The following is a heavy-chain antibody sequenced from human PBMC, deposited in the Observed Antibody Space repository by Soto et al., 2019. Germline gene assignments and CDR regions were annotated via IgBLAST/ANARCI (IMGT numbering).Heavy chain of an antibody. J-gene: IGHJ4*02. CDR2: IDPSDSYT. CDR1: GYSFTSYW. D-gene: IGHD3-3*01. V-gene: IGHV5-10-1*01. Sequence: PGESLKISCKGSGYSFTSYWISWVRQMPGKGLEWMGRIDPSDSYTNYSPSFQGHVTSSADKSISTAYLQWSSLKASDTAMYYCATLSLYDCGSGPPGNYWGQGTLVTVSS. CDR3: ATLSLYDCGSGPPGNY.